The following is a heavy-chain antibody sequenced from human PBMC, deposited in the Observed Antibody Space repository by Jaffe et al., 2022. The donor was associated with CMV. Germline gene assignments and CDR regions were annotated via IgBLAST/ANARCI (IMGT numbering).Heavy chain of an antibody. J-gene: IGHJ4*02. CDR2: INPIGGGT. CDR1: GYTFTSHY. D-gene: IGHD1-26*01. V-gene: IGHV1-46*01. Sequence: QVHLVQSGTEVRKPGASVKVSCKASGYTFTSHYINWVRQAPGQGLEWMGIINPIGGGTSYAQNFQGRVTMTRDTSTSTVHMEMSSLRSEDTAIYYCARSTLDGPPFDYWGQGTLVTVSS. CDR3: ARSTLDGPPFDY.